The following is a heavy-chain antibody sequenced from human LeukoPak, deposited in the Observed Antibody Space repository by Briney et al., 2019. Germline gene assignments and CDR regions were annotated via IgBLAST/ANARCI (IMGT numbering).Heavy chain of an antibody. J-gene: IGHJ4*02. V-gene: IGHV3-23*01. CDR3: AKEVLGGNYGDYAVDY. CDR1: GFTFTTYA. D-gene: IGHD4-17*01. Sequence: QPGGSLRLSCAASGFTFTTYAMSWVRQAPGKGLEWVSSVSGSGSHTYYADSVKGRFTISRDNFKNTLDLQMHSLRAEDTALYYCAKEVLGGNYGDYAVDYWGQGTLVTVSS. CDR2: VSGSGSHT.